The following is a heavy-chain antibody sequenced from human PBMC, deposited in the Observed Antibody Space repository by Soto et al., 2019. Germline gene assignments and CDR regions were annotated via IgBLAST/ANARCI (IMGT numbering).Heavy chain of an antibody. V-gene: IGHV4-30-4*01. CDR2: IYYSGST. CDR3: DREGGEYYDSSGYLHHWFDP. CDR1: GGSISSGEYY. Sequence: SETLSLTCTVSGGSISSGEYYWSWIRQPPGKGLGWIGYIYYSGSTYYNPSLKSRVTISVDTSRNQFSPKLSSVTAADTAVYFCDREGGEYYDSSGYLHHWFDPWGKGTPVTASS. J-gene: IGHJ5*02. D-gene: IGHD3-22*01.